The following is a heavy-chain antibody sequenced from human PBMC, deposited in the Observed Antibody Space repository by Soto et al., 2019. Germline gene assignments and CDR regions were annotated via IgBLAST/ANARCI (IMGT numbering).Heavy chain of an antibody. D-gene: IGHD1-1*01. J-gene: IGHJ4*02. CDR1: GYTFTDYY. CDR2: INPNSGGT. CDR3: ARRAETNGWNGFGADKYYFDF. V-gene: IGHV1-2*04. Sequence: GASVKVSCKASGYTFTDYYMHWVRQAPGRGLEWMGWINPNSGGTNYAQNFQGWVTMTRDTSISTAYMELSRLRSDDTAVYYCARRAETNGWNGFGADKYYFDFWGQGTLVTVSS.